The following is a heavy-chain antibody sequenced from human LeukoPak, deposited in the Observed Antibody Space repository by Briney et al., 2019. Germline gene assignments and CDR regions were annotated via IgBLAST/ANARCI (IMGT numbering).Heavy chain of an antibody. D-gene: IGHD3-10*01. CDR3: AKDQGVVGSYDA. CDR1: GFTFSRFG. CDR2: IQYDESLK. Sequence: KTGGSLRLSCEASGFTFSRFGMNWVRQAPGKGLEWVAFIQYDESLKCYLGSVKGRFVTSRDNSKNPVYLQMNSLRVEDTAVYYCAKDQGVVGSYDAWGQGTLVTVS. V-gene: IGHV3-30*02. J-gene: IGHJ5*02.